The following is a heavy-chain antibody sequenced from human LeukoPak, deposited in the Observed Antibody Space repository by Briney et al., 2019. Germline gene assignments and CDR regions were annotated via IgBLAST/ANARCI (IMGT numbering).Heavy chain of an antibody. V-gene: IGHV4-38-2*02. CDR3: ARGGVVPAARFDY. Sequence: SETLSLTCTVSGYSISGGYYWGWIRQPPGKGLEWIGNIYHSGSTYYNPSLRSRVTISVDTTKNQFSLKLSSVTAADTAVYYCARGGVVPAARFDYWGQGTLVIVSS. D-gene: IGHD2-2*01. CDR2: IYHSGST. J-gene: IGHJ4*02. CDR1: GYSISGGYY.